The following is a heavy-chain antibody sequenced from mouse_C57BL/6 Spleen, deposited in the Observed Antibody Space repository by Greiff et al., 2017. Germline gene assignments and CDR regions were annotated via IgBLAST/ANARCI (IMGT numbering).Heavy chain of an antibody. Sequence: QVHVKQPGAELVKPGASVKMSCKASGYTFTSYWITWVKQRPGQGLEWIGDIYPGSGSTNYNEKFKSKATLTVDTSSSTAYMQLSSLTSEDSAVYYCARRYDGYPFDYWGQGTTLTVSS. CDR2: IYPGSGST. J-gene: IGHJ2*01. V-gene: IGHV1-55*01. D-gene: IGHD2-3*01. CDR3: ARRYDGYPFDY. CDR1: GYTFTSYW.